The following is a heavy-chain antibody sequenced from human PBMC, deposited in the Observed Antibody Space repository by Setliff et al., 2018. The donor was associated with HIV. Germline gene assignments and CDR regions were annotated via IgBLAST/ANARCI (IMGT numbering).Heavy chain of an antibody. Sequence: SETLSLTCTVSGDSISSDFYWGWIRRPPGKGLEWIASIYHSGNTYYMPSLQSRVTISVDMSMNQFSLKLSSVTATDTAMYYCASANWNYLGYWFDPWGQGTLVTVSS. J-gene: IGHJ5*02. D-gene: IGHD1-7*01. V-gene: IGHV4-38-2*02. CDR2: IYHSGNT. CDR1: GDSISSDFY. CDR3: ASANWNYLGYWFDP.